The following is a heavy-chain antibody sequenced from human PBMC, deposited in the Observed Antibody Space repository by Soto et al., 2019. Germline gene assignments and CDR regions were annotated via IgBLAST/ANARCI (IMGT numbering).Heavy chain of an antibody. V-gene: IGHV4-61*01. J-gene: IGHJ4*02. CDR1: GVSVSSGSYY. CDR2: IYYSGST. D-gene: IGHD1-7*01. CDR3: TRDSSSGNSFV. Sequence: QVQLQESGPGLVKPSETLSLTCTVSGVSVSSGSYYWSWIRQPPAKELEWIGYIYYSGSTNYNHSLKSRVTVSLDTSTHQFSLKLSSVTAADTAVYYCTRDSSSGNSFVWGQGTLVTVSS.